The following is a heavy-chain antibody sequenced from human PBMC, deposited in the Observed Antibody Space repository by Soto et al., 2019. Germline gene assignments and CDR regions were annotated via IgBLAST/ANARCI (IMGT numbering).Heavy chain of an antibody. J-gene: IGHJ4*02. V-gene: IGHV3-7*03. D-gene: IGHD3-10*01. Sequence: LSLCRAASGYSFNSSWMSWVRQAPGRGLEWVANINQDATRQSYVDSVEGRFSMSRDNAKNSLFLQMDSLRVEDTAVYYCAKVGLFDGNKPITFEFWGQGTLVTVSS. CDR1: GYSFNSSW. CDR2: INQDATRQ. CDR3: AKVGLFDGNKPITFEF.